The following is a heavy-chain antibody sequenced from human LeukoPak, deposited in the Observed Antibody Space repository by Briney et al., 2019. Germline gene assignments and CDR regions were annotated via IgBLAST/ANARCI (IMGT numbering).Heavy chain of an antibody. Sequence: GESLQISCKGPGYRFTSYWIGWVRQMPGKGLEWMGIIYPGDSDTRYSPSFQGQVTISADKSISTAYLQWSSLKASDTAMYYCARRVAAAGTVFDYWGQGTLVTVSS. D-gene: IGHD6-13*01. V-gene: IGHV5-51*01. J-gene: IGHJ4*02. CDR2: IYPGDSDT. CDR1: GYRFTSYW. CDR3: ARRVAAAGTVFDY.